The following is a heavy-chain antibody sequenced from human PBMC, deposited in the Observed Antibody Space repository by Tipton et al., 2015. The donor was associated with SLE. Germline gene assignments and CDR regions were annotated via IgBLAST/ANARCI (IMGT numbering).Heavy chain of an antibody. CDR3: AKAAAGFYDSSGIDY. J-gene: IGHJ4*02. V-gene: IGHV3-7*03. D-gene: IGHD3-22*01. CDR2: IKQDGSEK. CDR1: GFTFSSYG. Sequence: SLRLSCAASGFTFSSYGMHWVRQAPGKGLEWVANIKQDGSEKYYVDSVKGRFTISRDNAKNSLYLQMNSLRAEDMALYYCAKAAAGFYDSSGIDYWGQGSLVTVSS.